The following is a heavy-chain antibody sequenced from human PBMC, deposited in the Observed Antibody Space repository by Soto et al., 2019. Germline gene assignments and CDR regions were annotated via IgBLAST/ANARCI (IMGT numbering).Heavy chain of an antibody. D-gene: IGHD1-1*01. V-gene: IGHV3-30-3*01. J-gene: IGHJ4*02. CDR2: ISYDGRNK. CDR3: ARELERLFDY. Sequence: LRLSCASSRFTFSSYARHWFLQAPGKGLEWVAVISYDGRNKYYADSVKGRFTISRDNSKNTLYLQMNSLRAEDTAVYYCARELERLFDYWGQGTLVTVSS. CDR1: RFTFSSYA.